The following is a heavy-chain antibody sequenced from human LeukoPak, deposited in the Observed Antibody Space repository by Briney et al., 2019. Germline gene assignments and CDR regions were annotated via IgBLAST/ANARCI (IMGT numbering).Heavy chain of an antibody. J-gene: IGHJ5*02. Sequence: GGSLRLSCAASGFTFSSYSMNWVRQAPGKGLEWVSYISSSSSTIYYADSVKGRFTISRDNAKNSLYLQMNSLRAEDTAVYYCAKPAGGWYEDDWFDPWGQGTLVTVSS. CDR3: AKPAGGWYEDDWFDP. CDR2: ISSSSSTI. CDR1: GFTFSSYS. V-gene: IGHV3-48*01. D-gene: IGHD6-19*01.